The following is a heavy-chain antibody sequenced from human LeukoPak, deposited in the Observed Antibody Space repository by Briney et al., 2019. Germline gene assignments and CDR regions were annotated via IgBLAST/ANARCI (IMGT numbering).Heavy chain of an antibody. CDR3: ARRPRVRVGYCSSTSCYRYYYYGMDV. D-gene: IGHD2-2*01. V-gene: IGHV4-34*01. CDR2: INHSGST. Sequence: PSETLSLTCAVYGVSFSGYYWSWLRQPPGKGLEWFGEINHSGSTNYNPSLKSRVTISVDTSKNQFSLKLSSVTAADTAVYYCARRPRVRVGYCSSTSCYRYYYYGMDVWGQGTTVTVSS. CDR1: GVSFSGYY. J-gene: IGHJ6*02.